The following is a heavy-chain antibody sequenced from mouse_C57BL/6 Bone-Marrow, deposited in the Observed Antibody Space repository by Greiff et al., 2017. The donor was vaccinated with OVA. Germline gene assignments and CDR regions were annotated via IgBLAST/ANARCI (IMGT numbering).Heavy chain of an antibody. Sequence: VQLKQSGAELVRPGASVKLSCTASGFNIKDYYMHWVKQRPEQGLEWIGRIDPEDGDTEYAPKFQGKATMTADTSSNTAYLQLSSLTSEDTAVYYCTTEGVGVDGFAYWGQGTLVTVSA. V-gene: IGHV14-1*01. CDR3: TTEGVGVDGFAY. D-gene: IGHD1-1*01. CDR1: GFNIKDYY. CDR2: IDPEDGDT. J-gene: IGHJ3*01.